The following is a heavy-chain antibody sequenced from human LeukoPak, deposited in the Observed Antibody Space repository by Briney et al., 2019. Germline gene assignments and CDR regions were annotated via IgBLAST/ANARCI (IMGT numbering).Heavy chain of an antibody. Sequence: SETLSLTCPVSGGSISGSYWSWIRQPPGKGLEWIGYVYYRGDTNYNPSLKSRLTISVDMSKNQFSLKLRSVTAADTAVYCARTGYSSDYYGMDVWGQGTTVTVSS. CDR2: VYYRGDT. V-gene: IGHV4-59*01. J-gene: IGHJ6*02. CDR1: GGSISGSY. CDR3: ARTGYSSDYYGMDV. D-gene: IGHD6-19*01.